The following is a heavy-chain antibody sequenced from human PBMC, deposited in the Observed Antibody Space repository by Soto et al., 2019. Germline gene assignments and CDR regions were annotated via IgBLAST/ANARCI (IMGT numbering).Heavy chain of an antibody. CDR2: IYSGGST. Sequence: EVQLVESGGGLIQPGGSLRLSCAASGFTVSSNYMSWVRQAPGKGLEWVSVIYSGGSTYYADSVKGRFTISRDNSKNTLYLQMISMRAEDTAVYYCALHYGGNFLYYFDYWGQGTLVTVSS. V-gene: IGHV3-53*01. CDR1: GFTVSSNY. J-gene: IGHJ4*02. D-gene: IGHD4-17*01. CDR3: ALHYGGNFLYYFDY.